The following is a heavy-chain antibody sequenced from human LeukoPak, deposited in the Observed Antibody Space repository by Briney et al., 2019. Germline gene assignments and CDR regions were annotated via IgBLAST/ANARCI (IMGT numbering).Heavy chain of an antibody. CDR2: IYPGDSDT. CDR3: ASLYSSSSPWFDP. J-gene: IGHJ5*02. CDR1: GYSFTGYW. Sequence: GESLKISCKGSGYSFTGYWIGWVRQMPGKGLEWMGIIYPGDSDTRYSPSFQGQVTISADKSISTAYLQWSSLKASDTAMYYCASLYSSSSPWFDPWGQGTLVTVSS. D-gene: IGHD6-6*01. V-gene: IGHV5-51*01.